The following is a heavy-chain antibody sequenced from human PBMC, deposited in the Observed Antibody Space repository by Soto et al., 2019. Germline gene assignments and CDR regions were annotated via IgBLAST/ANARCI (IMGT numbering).Heavy chain of an antibody. J-gene: IGHJ4*02. CDR1: VGSISSYY. D-gene: IGHD3-10*01. V-gene: IGHV4-59*01. Sequence: AETLTITCTVSVGSISSYYWRWIRQAPGKGLEWIGYIYYNGSTTYNPYPKSRVTITVNTYKNQTSLKQSYVTAVETAVDYCAGCFSYYNGSTGFDYWGQGTLVTVSS. CDR2: IYYNGST. CDR3: AGCFSYYNGSTGFDY.